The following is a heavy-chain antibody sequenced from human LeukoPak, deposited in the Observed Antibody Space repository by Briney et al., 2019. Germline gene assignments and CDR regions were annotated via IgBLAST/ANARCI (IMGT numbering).Heavy chain of an antibody. D-gene: IGHD1-26*01. J-gene: IGHJ4*02. Sequence: GGSLRLSCAASGFTFSSYAMSWVRRAPGKGLEWVSVISGSGGSTYYADSVKGRFTISRDNSKNTLYLQMNSLRAEDTAVYYCAKKGRTLSVVDYWGQGTLVTVSS. V-gene: IGHV3-23*01. CDR1: GFTFSSYA. CDR2: ISGSGGST. CDR3: AKKGRTLSVVDY.